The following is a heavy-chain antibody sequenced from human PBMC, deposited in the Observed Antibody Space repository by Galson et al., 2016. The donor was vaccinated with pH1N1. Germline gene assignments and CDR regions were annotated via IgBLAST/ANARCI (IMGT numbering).Heavy chain of an antibody. CDR1: RFTFSDYY. J-gene: IGHJ4*02. D-gene: IGHD2-2*03. Sequence: SLRLSCAASRFTFSDYYMSWIRQAPGKGLEWVSYICNSGGSIYYADSVEGRFTSSRDNAKNSLYLQMNSLSAEDTAVYYRARWDYHDVDLDRFYFDSWGQGTLVTVSS. V-gene: IGHV3-11*01. CDR2: ICNSGGSI. CDR3: ARWDYHDVDLDRFYFDS.